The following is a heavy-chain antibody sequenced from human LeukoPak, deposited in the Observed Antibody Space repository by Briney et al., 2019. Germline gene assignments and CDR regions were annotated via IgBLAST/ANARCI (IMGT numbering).Heavy chain of an antibody. CDR2: ISGNTSYT. Sequence: GGSLRLSCAASGFSFSDYYMSWMRQAPGKGLEWVSYISGNTSYTDYADFVKGRFTISRDNDKNSLYLQMNSLRAEDTAVYYCARTLVAAPGSKGGPWGQGTLVTVSS. CDR3: ARTLVAAPGSKGGP. CDR1: GFSFSDYY. D-gene: IGHD6-13*01. V-gene: IGHV3-11*03. J-gene: IGHJ5*02.